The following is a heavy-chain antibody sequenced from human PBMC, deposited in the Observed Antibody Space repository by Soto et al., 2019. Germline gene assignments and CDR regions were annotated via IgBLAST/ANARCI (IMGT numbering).Heavy chain of an antibody. D-gene: IGHD3-3*01. J-gene: IGHJ3*02. CDR2: VSYRGIT. V-gene: IGHV4-61*01. Sequence: PSETLSLTCTVSGGSVSNVSYFWSWVRQPPGKGLEWIGYVSYRGITTYNPSLKSRVTILLGTSKNQISLNLRSVTAADTAVYYCAKDRYFWSGPDAFDIWGQGTMVTVSS. CDR1: GGSVSNVSYF. CDR3: AKDRYFWSGPDAFDI.